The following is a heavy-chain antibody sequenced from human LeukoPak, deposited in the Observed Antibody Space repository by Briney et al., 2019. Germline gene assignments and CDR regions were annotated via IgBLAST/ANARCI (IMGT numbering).Heavy chain of an antibody. J-gene: IGHJ4*02. CDR1: GFSLSTTGVG. CDR2: IYWDEDK. Sequence: SGPTLVNPTQTLTLTCTLSGFSLSTTGVGVGWIRQPPGKALEWLALIYWDEDKHYSPSLRSRITITKDTSKNQVVLTVSNLDPVDTATYYCAHRPNDYDSGGYPKYYFDYWGQGTLVTVSS. V-gene: IGHV2-5*02. CDR3: AHRPNDYDSGGYPKYYFDY. D-gene: IGHD3-22*01.